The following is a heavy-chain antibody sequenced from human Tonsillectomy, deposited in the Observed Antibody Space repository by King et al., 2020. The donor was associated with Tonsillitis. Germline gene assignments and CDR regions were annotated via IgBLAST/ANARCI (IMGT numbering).Heavy chain of an antibody. D-gene: IGHD3-22*01. Sequence: QGQLVQSGGGVVQPGRSLRLSCAASGFTFSNYGMHWVRQAPGKGLEWVAVISYDGSNKFYADSVKGRFTISRDNSKNTLYLQMNSLRAVDTAVYYCAKDVNGLYDSSGYFDYWGQGTLVTVSS. CDR3: AKDVNGLYDSSGYFDY. V-gene: IGHV3-30*18. CDR1: GFTFSNYG. CDR2: ISYDGSNK. J-gene: IGHJ4*02.